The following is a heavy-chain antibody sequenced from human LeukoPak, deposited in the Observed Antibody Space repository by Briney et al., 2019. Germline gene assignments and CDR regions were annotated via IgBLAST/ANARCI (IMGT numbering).Heavy chain of an antibody. D-gene: IGHD6-19*01. V-gene: IGHV4-34*01. Sequence: PSETLSLTCAVYGGSFSGYYWSWIRQPPGKGLEWIGEINHSGSTNHNPSLKSRVTISVDTSKNQFSLKLSSVTAADTAVYYCARGNRARGSSGWYIRDWFDPWGQGTLVTVSS. J-gene: IGHJ5*02. CDR1: GGSFSGYY. CDR3: ARGNRARGSSGWYIRDWFDP. CDR2: INHSGST.